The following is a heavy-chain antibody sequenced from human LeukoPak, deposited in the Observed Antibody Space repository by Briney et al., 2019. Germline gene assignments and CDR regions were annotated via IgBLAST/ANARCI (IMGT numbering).Heavy chain of an antibody. CDR2: ISYDGSNK. V-gene: IGHV3-30-3*01. J-gene: IGHJ4*02. CDR1: GFTFSSYA. Sequence: GRSLRLSCAASGFTFSSYAMHWVRQAPGKGLEWVAVISYDGSNKYYADSVKGRFTISRDNSKNTLYLQMNSLRAEDTAVYYCARDSGSGSYPFDYWGQGTLVTVSS. CDR3: ARDSGSGSYPFDY. D-gene: IGHD3-10*01.